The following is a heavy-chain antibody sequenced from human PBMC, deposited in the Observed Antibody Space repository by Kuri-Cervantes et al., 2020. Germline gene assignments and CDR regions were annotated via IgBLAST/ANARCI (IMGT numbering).Heavy chain of an antibody. J-gene: IGHJ6*02. V-gene: IGHV3-66*02. Sequence: GESLKISCAASGFTVSSNHMSWVRQAPGKGLEWVSVIYSGGSAYHADSVKGRFTISRDNPKNMLYLQMNSLRAEDTAVYYCASRSGTPFRYSMDVWGQGTTVTVSS. CDR2: IYSGGSA. CDR3: ASRSGTPFRYSMDV. CDR1: GFTVSSNH. D-gene: IGHD3-10*01.